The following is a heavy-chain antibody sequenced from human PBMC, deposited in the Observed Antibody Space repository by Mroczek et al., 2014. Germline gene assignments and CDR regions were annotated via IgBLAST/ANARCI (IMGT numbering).Heavy chain of an antibody. CDR3: ARRGMLIPAAIPRGKPGNWFDP. D-gene: IGHD2-2*02. CDR1: GGSFSGYY. V-gene: IGHV4-34*01. J-gene: IGHJ5*02. CDR2: INHSGST. Sequence: QVQLQQWGAGLLKPSETLSLTCAVYGGSFSGYYWSWIRQPPGKGLEWIGEINHSGSTNYNPSLKSRVTISVDTSKNQFSLKLSSVTAADTAVYYCARRGMLIPAAIPRGKPGNWFDPWGQGTLVTVSS.